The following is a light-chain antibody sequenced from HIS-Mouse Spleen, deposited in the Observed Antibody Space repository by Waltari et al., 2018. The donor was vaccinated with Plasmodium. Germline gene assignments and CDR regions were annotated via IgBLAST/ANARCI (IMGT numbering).Light chain of an antibody. Sequence: SYELTQPPSVSVSPVQTARIPCPGDALPKKYAYWYRQESGQAPVLVIYEDRKRPSGTPVRISDASSRTMATLTISGGQGEDEADYYSYSTESSGNHRVFGGETRLTVL. CDR2: EDR. CDR1: ALPKKY. J-gene: IGLJ3*02. V-gene: IGLV3-10*01. CDR3: YSTESSGNHRV.